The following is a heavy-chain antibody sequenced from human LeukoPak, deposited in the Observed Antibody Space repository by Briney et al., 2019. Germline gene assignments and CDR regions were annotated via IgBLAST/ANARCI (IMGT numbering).Heavy chain of an antibody. Sequence: ASVKVSCKVSGYTLTELSMHWVRQAPGKGLEWMGRFDPEDGETIYAQKFQGRVTMTEDTSTNTAYMELSSLRSEDTAVYYCATADVAVAGTPDCWGQGTLVTVSS. CDR2: FDPEDGET. CDR3: ATADVAVAGTPDC. J-gene: IGHJ4*02. V-gene: IGHV1-24*01. D-gene: IGHD6-19*01. CDR1: GYTLTELS.